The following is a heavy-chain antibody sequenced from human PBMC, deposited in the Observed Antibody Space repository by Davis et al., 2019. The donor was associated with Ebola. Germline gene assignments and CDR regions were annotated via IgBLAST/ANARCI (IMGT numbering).Heavy chain of an antibody. CDR1: GFSLSTSGVG. CDR3: AHRRRAAAGTPFDY. D-gene: IGHD6-13*01. J-gene: IGHJ4*02. V-gene: IGHV2-5*02. CDR2: IYWDDDK. Sequence: SGPTLVKPTQTLTLTCTFSGFSLSTSGVGVGWIRQPPGKALEWLALIYWDDDKRYSPSLKSRLTITKDTSKNQVVLTMTNMDPVDTATYYCAHRRRAAAGTPFDYWGQGTLVTVSS.